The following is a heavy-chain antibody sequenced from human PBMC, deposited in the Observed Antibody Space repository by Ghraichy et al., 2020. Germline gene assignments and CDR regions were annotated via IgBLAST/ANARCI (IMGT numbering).Heavy chain of an antibody. CDR3: VRIGPSWNYQHLFDN. V-gene: IGHV3-11*03. CDR2: ISSTGSNT. D-gene: IGHD2-2*01. Sequence: LSLTCAASGFSFRAYFMSWVRQAPGKGLEWISHISSTGSNTNYAESVRGRFMISRDNAENSLFLQMDGLRADDTAVYYCVRIGPSWNYQHLFDNWGQGTLVTVSS. J-gene: IGHJ4*02. CDR1: GFSFRAYF.